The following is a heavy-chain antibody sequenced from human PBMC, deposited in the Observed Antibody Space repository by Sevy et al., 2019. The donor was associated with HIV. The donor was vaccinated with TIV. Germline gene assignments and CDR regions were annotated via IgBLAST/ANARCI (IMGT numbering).Heavy chain of an antibody. J-gene: IGHJ3*02. CDR3: ARVGYNYGFYAFDI. D-gene: IGHD5-18*01. CDR1: GDSLSSGGYY. CDR2: IYYSGIT. V-gene: IGHV4-31*03. Sequence: SETLSLTCTVSGDSLSSGGYYWSWIRQHPGKGLEWIGYIYYSGITYYNPSLKSRITMSLDTSKDQFYLKLSSVTAAATAVYYCARVGYNYGFYAFDIWGQGTMVTVSS.